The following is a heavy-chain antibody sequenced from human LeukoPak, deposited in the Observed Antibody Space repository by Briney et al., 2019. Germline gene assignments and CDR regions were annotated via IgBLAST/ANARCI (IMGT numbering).Heavy chain of an antibody. CDR1: GFTFSSLW. V-gene: IGHV3-74*03. CDR3: ARGGYGSIDY. J-gene: IGHJ4*02. Sequence: GGSLRLSCAASGFTFSSLWMHWVRQAPGKGLVWVSYINRDGSSTMYADSVKGRFTISRDNAKNTVYLQMNSLRAEDTAVYYCARGGYGSIDYWGQGTLVTVSS. D-gene: IGHD4-17*01. CDR2: INRDGSST.